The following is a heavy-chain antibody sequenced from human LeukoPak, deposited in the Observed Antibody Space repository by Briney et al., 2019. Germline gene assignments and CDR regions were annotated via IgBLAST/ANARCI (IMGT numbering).Heavy chain of an antibody. CDR3: ARHFYYESSGYYYHYYFDH. Sequence: SVKVSCKTSGGSFSAYSISWVRQAPGQGLEWMGGIIPMFAPPNYAQKFQGRLTITADESTNTVYMEPTSLRSEDTAVFYCARHFYYESSGYYYHYYFDHWGQGTLVTVSS. V-gene: IGHV1-69*13. D-gene: IGHD3-22*01. J-gene: IGHJ4*02. CDR2: IIPMFAPP. CDR1: GGSFSAYS.